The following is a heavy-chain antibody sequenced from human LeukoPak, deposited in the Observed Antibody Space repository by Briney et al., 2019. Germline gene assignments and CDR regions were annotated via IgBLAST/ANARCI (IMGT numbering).Heavy chain of an antibody. CDR3: ARVGQWLAFNY. CDR2: ISHSSSTI. Sequence: GGSLRLSCAVSGFTFSSYGMNWARQAPGKGLEWVSYISHSSSTIYYADSLKGRFTISRDNAKNSLYLQMNSLRAEDTAVYYCARVGQWLAFNYWGQGTLVTVSS. CDR1: GFTFSSYG. D-gene: IGHD6-19*01. V-gene: IGHV3-48*01. J-gene: IGHJ4*02.